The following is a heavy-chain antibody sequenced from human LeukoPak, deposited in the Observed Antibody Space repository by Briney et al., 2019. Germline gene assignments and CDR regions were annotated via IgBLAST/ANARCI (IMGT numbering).Heavy chain of an antibody. D-gene: IGHD7-27*01. J-gene: IGHJ4*02. CDR3: ARVGPNWGFKENFDF. Sequence: SETLSLTCTVSGASISSGSYYWSWIRQPAGKGLEWIGRIYTSGSTTYNPSLKSRVTISADTSKNQFSLKLSSVTAADTAVYYCARVGPNWGFKENFDFWGQGTLVTVSS. V-gene: IGHV4-61*02. CDR1: GASISSGSYY. CDR2: IYTSGST.